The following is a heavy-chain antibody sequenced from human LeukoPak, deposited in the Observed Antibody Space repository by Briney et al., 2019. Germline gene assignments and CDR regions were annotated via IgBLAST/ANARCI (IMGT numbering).Heavy chain of an antibody. CDR2: IYPSGNT. CDR1: GYSISSGYY. CDR3: AREYCGASCSRDY. V-gene: IGHV4-38-2*01. D-gene: IGHD2-21*01. Sequence: SETLSLTCVVSGYSISSGYYWGWIRQPPGKGLEWIGSIYPSGNTYCNPSLKSRVTISLDTSKNHFSLNLSSVTAADTAVYYCAREYCGASCSRDYWGQGTLVTVSS. J-gene: IGHJ4*02.